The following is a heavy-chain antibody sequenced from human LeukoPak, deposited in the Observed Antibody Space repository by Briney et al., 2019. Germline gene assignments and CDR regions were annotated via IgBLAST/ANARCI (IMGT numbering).Heavy chain of an antibody. CDR2: ISYDGSNK. V-gene: IGHV3-30*04. D-gene: IGHD3-10*01. J-gene: IGHJ4*02. CDR1: GFTFSSYA. CDR3: ARGYLWFGELLQNFDY. Sequence: GRSLRLSCAASGFTFSSYAMHWVRQAPGKGLEWVAVISYDGSNKYYADYVKGRFTISRDNSKNTLYLQMNSLRAEDTAVYYCARGYLWFGELLQNFDYWGQGTLVTVSS.